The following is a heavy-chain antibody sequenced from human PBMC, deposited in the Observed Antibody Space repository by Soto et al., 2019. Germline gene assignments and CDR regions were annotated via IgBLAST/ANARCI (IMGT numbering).Heavy chain of an antibody. CDR3: AVGGNYLSLDV. CDR1: GYTFTSYY. CDR2: INPDGGGT. D-gene: IGHD4-4*01. V-gene: IGHV1-46*01. Sequence: ASVKVSCKASGYTFTSYYMHWVRLAPGQGLEWMGIINPDGGGTSYAQKFQDKIIMTRDTSTSTVYMEMSSLRSGDTAVYYCAVGGNYLSLDVWGQGTTVTVSS. J-gene: IGHJ6*02.